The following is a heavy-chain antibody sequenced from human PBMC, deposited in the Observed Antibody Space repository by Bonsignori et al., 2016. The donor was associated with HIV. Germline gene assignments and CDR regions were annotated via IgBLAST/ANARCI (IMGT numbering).Heavy chain of an antibody. CDR2: IYPGDSDT. CDR3: ARKESLGPLLT. J-gene: IGHJ4*02. Sequence: EVQLVQSGAEVRKPGDCLKISCMTSGYSFTTYWIAWVRQVPGKGLEWMGIIYPGDSDTTYSPAIQGQVTISVDKPNATAFLQWDSLKTSDSAIYYCARKESLGPLLTWGQGTLVTVSS. D-gene: IGHD3-3*01. V-gene: IGHV5-51*04. CDR1: GYSFTTYW.